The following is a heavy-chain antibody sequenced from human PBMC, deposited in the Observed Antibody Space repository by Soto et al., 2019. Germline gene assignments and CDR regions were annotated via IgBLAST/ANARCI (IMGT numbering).Heavy chain of an antibody. Sequence: QVQLQQWGAGLLKPSETLSLTCAVNGGSFNDYYWAWIRQPPGKGLGWIGEVYHSGNTYYNPSLERRVIMSVDTSKKQFSLRLNSVTAADTAMYYCARVRRGFNRESWSYWYNGMDVWGQGTTVTVS. V-gene: IGHV4-34*02. J-gene: IGHJ6*02. CDR3: ARVRRGFNRESWSYWYNGMDV. CDR1: GGSFNDYY. CDR2: VYHSGNT. D-gene: IGHD3-16*01.